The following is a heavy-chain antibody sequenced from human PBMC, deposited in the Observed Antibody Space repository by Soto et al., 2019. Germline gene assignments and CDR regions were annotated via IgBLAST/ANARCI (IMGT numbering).Heavy chain of an antibody. CDR1: AFTFNNYA. J-gene: IGHJ4*02. Sequence: EVQLLESGGGLVQPGWSLSLSCAASAFTFNNYAMSWVRQAPGKGLEWVSGIGGSGRTTYYADSVKGRFTISRDNSNNTLFLQMNSLRAEDTAVYYCAKSRYSYSSGECYDYWGQGTLVTVSS. CDR3: AKSRYSYSSGECYDY. V-gene: IGHV3-23*01. D-gene: IGHD3-22*01. CDR2: IGGSGRTT.